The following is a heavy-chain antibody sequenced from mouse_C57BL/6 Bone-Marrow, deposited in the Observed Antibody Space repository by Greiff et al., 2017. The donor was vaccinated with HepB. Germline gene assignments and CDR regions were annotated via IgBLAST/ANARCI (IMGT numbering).Heavy chain of an antibody. D-gene: IGHD2-5*01. CDR2: IHPNSGST. Sequence: QVQLQQPGAELVKPGASVKLSCKASGYTFTSYWMHWVKQRPGQGLEWIGMIHPNSGSTNYHEKFKSKATLTVDKSSSTAYMQLSSLTSEDSAVYYCAEDSNYAMDYWGQGTSVTVSS. CDR1: GYTFTSYW. J-gene: IGHJ4*01. CDR3: AEDSNYAMDY. V-gene: IGHV1-64*01.